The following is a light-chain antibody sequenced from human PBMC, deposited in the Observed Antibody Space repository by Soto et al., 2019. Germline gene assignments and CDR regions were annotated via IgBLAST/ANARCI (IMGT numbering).Light chain of an antibody. Sequence: AIRMTQSPSSLSAATGDRVTITCRASQSISTYLAWYQQKPGKAPKLLIYGASTLQSGVSSRFSGSGSGTDFTLTISCLQSEDFATYYCQQYYSNVPITFGQGTRLEIK. J-gene: IGKJ5*01. CDR2: GAS. CDR1: QSISTY. V-gene: IGKV1-8*01. CDR3: QQYYSNVPIT.